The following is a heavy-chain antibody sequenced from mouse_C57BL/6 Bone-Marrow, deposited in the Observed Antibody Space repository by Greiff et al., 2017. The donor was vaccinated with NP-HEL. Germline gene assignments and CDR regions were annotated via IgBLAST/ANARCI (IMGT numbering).Heavy chain of an antibody. CDR1: GYTFTSYW. V-gene: IGHV1-64*01. J-gene: IGHJ3*01. CDR3: ARSPLYDGSPFAY. CDR2: IHPNSGST. D-gene: IGHD2-3*01. Sequence: QVQLQQPGAELVKPGASVKLSCKASGYTFTSYWMHWVKQRPGQGLEWIGMIHPNSGSTNYNEKFKSKATLTVDKSSSTAYMQLSSLTSEDSAVYYCARSPLYDGSPFAYWGQGTLVTVSA.